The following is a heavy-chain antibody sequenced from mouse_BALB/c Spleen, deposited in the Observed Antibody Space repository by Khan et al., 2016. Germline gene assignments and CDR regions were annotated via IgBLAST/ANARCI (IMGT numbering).Heavy chain of an antibody. V-gene: IGHV4-1*02. D-gene: IGHD1-2*01. Sequence: VTLLESGGGLVQPGGSLKLSCAASGFAFSRYWMSWVRQAPGKGLEWIGEINPDSSTINYKPSLKEKFTISRDNAKNTMYLQLSRVRSEDTAIYFCARLHYYGSINYWGQGTSLTVSS. CDR3: ARLHYYGSINY. CDR1: GFAFSRYW. CDR2: INPDSSTI. J-gene: IGHJ2*02.